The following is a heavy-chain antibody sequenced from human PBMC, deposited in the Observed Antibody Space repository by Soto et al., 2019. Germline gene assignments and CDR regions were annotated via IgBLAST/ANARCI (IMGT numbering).Heavy chain of an antibody. CDR2: ISGSGGRT. V-gene: IGHV3-23*01. Sequence: GGSLRLSCAASGFTFSSYAMSWVRQAPGKGQEWVSVISGSGGRTYYADSVKGRFTISRDNAKNSLYLQMNSLRAEDTVVYYCASTRRDGYNNYYYYYGMDVWGQGT. CDR3: ASTRRDGYNNYYYYYGMDV. CDR1: GFTFSSYA. J-gene: IGHJ6*02. D-gene: IGHD5-12*01.